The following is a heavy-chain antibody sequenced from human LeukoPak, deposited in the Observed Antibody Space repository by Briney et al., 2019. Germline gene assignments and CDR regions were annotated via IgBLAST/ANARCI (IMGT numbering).Heavy chain of an antibody. CDR1: GGSFSGYY. V-gene: IGHV4-34*01. Sequence: SETLSLTCAVYGGSFSGYYWSWIRQPPGKGLEWIGEINHSGSTNYNPSLKSRVTISVDRSKSQFSLRLNSVTAADTAVYYCASRGGSLWEFDYWGQGTLVTVSS. J-gene: IGHJ4*02. D-gene: IGHD2-15*01. CDR3: ASRGGSLWEFDY. CDR2: INHSGST.